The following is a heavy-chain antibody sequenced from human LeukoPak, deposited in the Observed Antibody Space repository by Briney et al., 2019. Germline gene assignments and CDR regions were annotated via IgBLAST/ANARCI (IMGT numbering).Heavy chain of an antibody. CDR2: IYYSGST. Sequence: PSETLSLTCTVSGGSISSYYWSWIRQPPGKGLEWIGYIYYSGSTNYNPSLKSRVTISVGTSKNQFSLKLSSVTAADTAVYYCARETTENWFDPWGQGTLVTVSS. V-gene: IGHV4-59*01. CDR3: ARETTENWFDP. J-gene: IGHJ5*02. D-gene: IGHD4-11*01. CDR1: GGSISSYY.